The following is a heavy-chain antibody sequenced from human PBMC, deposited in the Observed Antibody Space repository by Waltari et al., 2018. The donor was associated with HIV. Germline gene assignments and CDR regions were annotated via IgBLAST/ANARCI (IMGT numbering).Heavy chain of an antibody. J-gene: IGHJ4*02. CDR2: IWSDGSNE. Sequence: QVQLVESGGGVVQPGRSLRLSCAASGFAFRTYAMHWVRQAPGEGLEWVAVIWSDGSNEYYADSVKGRFTISRDNSKNSLYLQMNSLRAEDTAVYYCAREPGSYGIDYYFDYWGQGSLVTVSS. CDR1: GFAFRTYA. CDR3: AREPGSYGIDYYFDY. D-gene: IGHD1-26*01. V-gene: IGHV3-33*01.